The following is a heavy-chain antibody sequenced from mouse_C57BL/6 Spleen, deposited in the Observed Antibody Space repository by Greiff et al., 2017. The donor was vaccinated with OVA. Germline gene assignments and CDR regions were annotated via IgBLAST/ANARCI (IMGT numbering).Heavy chain of an antibody. CDR2: ISYSGST. V-gene: IGHV3-1*01. CDR3: ARSIYHYYAMDY. D-gene: IGHD2-1*01. Sequence: DVMLVESGPGMVKPSQSLSLTCTVTGYSITSGYDWHWIRHFPGNKLEWMGYISYSGSTNYNPSLKSRISITHDTSKNHFFLKLNSVTTEDTATYYCARSIYHYYAMDYWGQGTSVTVSS. CDR1: GYSITSGYD. J-gene: IGHJ4*01.